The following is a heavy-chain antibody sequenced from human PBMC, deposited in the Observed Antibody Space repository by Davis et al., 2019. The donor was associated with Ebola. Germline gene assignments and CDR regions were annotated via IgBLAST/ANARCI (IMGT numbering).Heavy chain of an antibody. Sequence: SETLSLTCAVYGGSFRGYYWSWIRQPPGKGLEWIGEINHSGSTNYNPSLKSRVTVSVDTSKNQFSLKLSSVTAADTAVYYCARGPYGSGSYWGQGTLVTVSS. CDR2: INHSGST. V-gene: IGHV4-34*01. CDR3: ARGPYGSGSY. D-gene: IGHD3-10*01. CDR1: GGSFRGYY. J-gene: IGHJ4*02.